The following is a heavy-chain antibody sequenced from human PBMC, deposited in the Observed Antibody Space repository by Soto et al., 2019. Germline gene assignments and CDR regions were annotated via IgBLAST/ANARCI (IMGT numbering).Heavy chain of an antibody. CDR1: GYTLSDYY. D-gene: IGHD2-2*01. CDR3: ARGTHYAPAYGMDV. J-gene: IGHJ6*02. CDR2: ISPRSGSA. Sequence: GASVKVSCKASGYTLSDYYIHWVRQAPGQGLEWMGWISPRSGSANFAQRFQGRVSMTRDTSITTAYMELRRLKSDDTAVYYCARGTHYAPAYGMDVWGQGTTVTVSS. V-gene: IGHV1-2*02.